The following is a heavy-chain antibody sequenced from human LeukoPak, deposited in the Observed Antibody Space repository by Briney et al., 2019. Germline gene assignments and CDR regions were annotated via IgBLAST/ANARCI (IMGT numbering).Heavy chain of an antibody. D-gene: IGHD3-10*01. CDR2: IYTSGST. Sequence: SQTLSLTCTVSGGSISSGSYYWSWIQQPAGKGLEWIGRIYTSGSTNYNPSLKSRVTISVDTSKNQFSLKLSSVTAADTAVYYCARDGSGSYYNSHDAFDIWGQGTMVTVSS. CDR3: ARDGSGSYYNSHDAFDI. V-gene: IGHV4-61*02. CDR1: GGSISSGSYY. J-gene: IGHJ3*02.